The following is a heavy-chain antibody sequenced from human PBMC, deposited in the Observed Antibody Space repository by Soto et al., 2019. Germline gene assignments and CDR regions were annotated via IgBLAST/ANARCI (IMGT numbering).Heavy chain of an antibody. CDR3: ARVLLRGTASADYYYYGMDV. CDR1: GGTFSSYA. J-gene: IGHJ6*02. Sequence: SVKVSCKASGGTFSSYAISWVRQAPGQGLEWMGGIIPIFGTANYAQKFQGRVTITADESTSTAYMELSSLRSEDTAVYYCARVLLRGTASADYYYYGMDVWGQGTTVTVSS. D-gene: IGHD1-7*01. V-gene: IGHV1-69*13. CDR2: IIPIFGTA.